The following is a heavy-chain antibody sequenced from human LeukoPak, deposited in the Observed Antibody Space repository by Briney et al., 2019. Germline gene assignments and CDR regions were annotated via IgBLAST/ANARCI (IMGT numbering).Heavy chain of an antibody. J-gene: IGHJ6*02. V-gene: IGHV3-9*01. D-gene: IGHD2-2*03. CDR1: GFTFHEKYA. CDR3: TKDMDPGGINV. Sequence: GRSLRLSCGASGFTFHEKYAMHWVRQAPGKGLEWVSGFSLDSDNVGYADSVRGRFTVSRDRAKNSLYLQMNYLRPEDTALYFCTKDMDPGGINVWGQGTTVIVSS. CDR2: FSLDSDNV.